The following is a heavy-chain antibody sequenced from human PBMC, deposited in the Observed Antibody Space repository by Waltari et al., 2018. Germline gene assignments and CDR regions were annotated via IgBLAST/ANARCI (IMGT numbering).Heavy chain of an antibody. CDR1: GYTLSTYS. D-gene: IGHD3-3*02. V-gene: IGHV1-69-2*01. Sequence: EVRLLQSGAEVKKPGTTLKISSRLSGYTLSTYSITWIQQAPGKGLQWMGLVDPEDGQTIYAEALQGRISMTADSSTETVYMELTSLTSDDSAVYYCATALGDSISASRPFEIWGQGTVITVSS. J-gene: IGHJ3*02. CDR2: VDPEDGQT. CDR3: ATALGDSISASRPFEI.